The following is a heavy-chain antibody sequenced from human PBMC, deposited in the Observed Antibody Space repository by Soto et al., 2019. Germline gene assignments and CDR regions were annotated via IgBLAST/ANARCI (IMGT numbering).Heavy chain of an antibody. CDR1: GGSISSSSYY. J-gene: IGHJ6*02. V-gene: IGHV4-39*01. D-gene: IGHD3-10*01. Sequence: SETLSLTCTVSGGSISSSSYYWGWIRQPPGKGLEWIGSIYYSGSTYYNPSLKSRVTISVDTSKNQFSLKLSSVTAADTAVYYCARHITMARGVIIGAYYYYGMDVWGQGTTVTVSS. CDR2: IYYSGST. CDR3: ARHITMARGVIIGAYYYYGMDV.